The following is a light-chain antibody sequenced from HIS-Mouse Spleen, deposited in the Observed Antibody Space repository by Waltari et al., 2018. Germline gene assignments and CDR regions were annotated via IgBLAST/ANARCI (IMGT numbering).Light chain of an antibody. CDR3: AAWDDSLNGYV. V-gene: IGLV1-44*01. Sequence: QSVLTQPPSASGTPGQRVTTSCPGSSSNIGSNTVNWYQPPPGTAPTLLIYSNNQRPSGVPDRFSGSKSGTSASLAISGLQSEDEADYYCAAWDDSLNGYVFGTGTKVTVL. CDR1: SSNIGSNT. J-gene: IGLJ1*01. CDR2: SNN.